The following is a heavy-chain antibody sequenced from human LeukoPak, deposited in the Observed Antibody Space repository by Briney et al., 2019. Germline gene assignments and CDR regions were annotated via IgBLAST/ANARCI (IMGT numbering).Heavy chain of an antibody. CDR3: AKDAGVFDPGV. D-gene: IGHD7-27*01. CDR2: IYSGGST. Sequence: GGSLRLSCAASGFTVSSNYMSWVRQAPGKGLEWVSVIYSGGSTYYADSVKGRFTISRDNSKNTLYLQMNSLRAEDTAVYYCAKDAGVFDPGVWGQGTLVTVSS. J-gene: IGHJ4*02. CDR1: GFTVSSNY. V-gene: IGHV3-66*01.